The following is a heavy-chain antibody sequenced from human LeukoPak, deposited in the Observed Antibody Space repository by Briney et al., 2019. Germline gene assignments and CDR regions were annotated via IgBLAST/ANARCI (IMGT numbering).Heavy chain of an antibody. D-gene: IGHD3-3*01. J-gene: IGHJ4*02. V-gene: IGHV1-69*05. Sequence: SVKVSCKVSGYTLTELSMHWVRQAPGQGLEWMGGIIPIFGTANYAQKFQGRVTITTDESTSTAYMELSSLRSEDTAVYHCAKGPFWSGYYNDYWGQGTLVTVSS. CDR2: IIPIFGTA. CDR1: GYTLTELS. CDR3: AKGPFWSGYYNDY.